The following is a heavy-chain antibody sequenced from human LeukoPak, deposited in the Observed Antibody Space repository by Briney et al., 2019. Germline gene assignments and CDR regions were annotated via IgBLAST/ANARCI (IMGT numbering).Heavy chain of an antibody. CDR1: GATFSNYW. V-gene: IGHV3-74*01. J-gene: IGHJ4*02. D-gene: IGHD5-12*01. CDR2: IDSDGSST. Sequence: GGSLRLSCAASGATFSNYWMRWVRQAPGKGLVWVSRIDSDGSSTSYAGSVKGRFTISRDNAKNTLYLQMNSLRAEDTALYYCVREGGYDPFENWGQGTLVTVSS. CDR3: VREGGYDPFEN.